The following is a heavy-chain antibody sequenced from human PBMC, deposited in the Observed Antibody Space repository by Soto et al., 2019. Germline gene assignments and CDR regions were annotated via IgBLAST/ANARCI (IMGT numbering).Heavy chain of an antibody. Sequence: GGSLRLSCAASGFTFSSYAMSWVRQAPGKGLEWVSAISGSGGSTYYADSVKVRFTISRDNSKNTLYLQMNSLRAEDTAVYYCAKDLGAYCSSTSCSGLDVWGQGTTVTVSS. V-gene: IGHV3-23*01. CDR1: GFTFSSYA. CDR3: AKDLGAYCSSTSCSGLDV. CDR2: ISGSGGST. D-gene: IGHD2-2*01. J-gene: IGHJ6*02.